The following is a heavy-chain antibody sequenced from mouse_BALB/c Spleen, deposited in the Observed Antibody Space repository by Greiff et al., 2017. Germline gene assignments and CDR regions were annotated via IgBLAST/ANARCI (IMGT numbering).Heavy chain of an antibody. CDR2: ISSGSSTI. J-gene: IGHJ4*01. D-gene: IGHD1-1*01. Sequence: DVKLQESGGGLVQPGGSRKLSCAASGFTFSSFGMHWVRQAPEKGLEWVAYISSGSSTIYYADTVKGRFTISRDNPKNTLFLQMTSLRSEDTAMYYCARPYSFYAMDYWGQGTSVTVSS. CDR1: GFTFSSFG. V-gene: IGHV5-17*02. CDR3: ARPYSFYAMDY.